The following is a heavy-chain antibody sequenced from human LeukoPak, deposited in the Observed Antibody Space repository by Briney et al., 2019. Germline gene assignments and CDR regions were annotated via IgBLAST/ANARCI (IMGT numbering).Heavy chain of an antibody. CDR3: ARESQGAFDI. CDR2: IIPIFGTA. V-gene: IGHV1-69*06. J-gene: IGHJ3*02. CDR1: GGTFSSYA. Sequence: ASVKVSCKASGGTFSSYAISWVRQAPGQGLEWMGGIIPIFGTANYAQKFQGRVTITADKSTSTAYMELSSLRSEDTAVHYCARESQGAFDIWGQGTMVTVSS.